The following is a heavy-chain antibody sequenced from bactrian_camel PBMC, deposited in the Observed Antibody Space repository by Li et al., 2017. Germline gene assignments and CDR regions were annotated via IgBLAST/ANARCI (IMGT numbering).Heavy chain of an antibody. V-gene: IGHV3S7*01. Sequence: HVQLVESGGGLVQPGGSLRLSCTTSLFIFSSSYFSWVRQNPGKGLEWVSGINSDGSETYYADSVKGRFTISRDNAKNTVHLQMNSLKAEDTALYYCATATGSYWGQGTQ. CDR3: ATATGSY. D-gene: IGHD5*01. J-gene: IGHJ4*01. CDR1: LFIFSSSY. CDR2: INSDGSET.